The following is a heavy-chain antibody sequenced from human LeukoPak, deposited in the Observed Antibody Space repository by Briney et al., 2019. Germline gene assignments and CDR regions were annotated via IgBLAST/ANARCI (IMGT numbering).Heavy chain of an antibody. CDR1: GFTFSSYS. CDR2: IISSSCYI. D-gene: IGHD1/OR15-1a*01. CDR3: ARDGTAGGFDY. J-gene: IGHJ4*02. V-gene: IGHV3-21*01. Sequence: GGSLRLSCAASGFTFSSYSMNWVRQAPGKGLEWVSSIISSSCYIYYADSVKGRFPISRDNAKNSLYLQMNSLRAEDTAVYYCARDGTAGGFDYWGQGTLVTVSS.